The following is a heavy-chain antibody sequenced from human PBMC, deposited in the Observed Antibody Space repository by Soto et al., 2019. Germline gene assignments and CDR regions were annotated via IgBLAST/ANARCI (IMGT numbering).Heavy chain of an antibody. D-gene: IGHD5-18*01. V-gene: IGHV2-5*01. CDR3: VHTVYSYDPVAY. CDR1: GFSLTTYGVG. CDR2: IFWNDDE. Sequence: QITLKESGPALVKPTQTLTLTCTFSGFSLTTYGVGVGWIRQPPGKALEWLALIFWNDDERYSPSLKSRPTITKDTCKNQVVFTMTNMDPVDTATYFGVHTVYSYDPVAYCGRGTLGTVAS. J-gene: IGHJ4*02.